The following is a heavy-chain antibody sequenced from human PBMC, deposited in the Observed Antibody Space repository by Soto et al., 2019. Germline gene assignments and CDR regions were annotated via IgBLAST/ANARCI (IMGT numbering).Heavy chain of an antibody. CDR2: IKEDGSGK. V-gene: IGHV3-7*03. D-gene: IGHD3-16*01. J-gene: IGHJ4*02. CDR1: GFTFSSYW. Sequence: PGGSLRLSCTASGFTFSSYWMSWVRQAPGKGLGWVANIKEDGSGKYYVDSVKGRFSISRDNARNSLYLQMNSLRVEDTAMYYCVRVGRLGGYWGQGALVTVSS. CDR3: VRVGRLGGY.